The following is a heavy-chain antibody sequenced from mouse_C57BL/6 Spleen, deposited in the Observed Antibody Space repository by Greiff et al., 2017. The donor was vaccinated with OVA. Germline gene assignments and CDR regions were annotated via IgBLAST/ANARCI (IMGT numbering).Heavy chain of an antibody. V-gene: IGHV1-50*01. CDR2: IPAADSYT. CDR3: ARYYYGSGYAMDD. J-gene: IGHJ4*01. D-gene: IGHD1-1*01. CDR1: GYTFTSYW. Sequence: QVQLQQPGAELVKPGASVKLSCKASGYTFTSYWMQWVKQRPAPRIEWIGEIPAADSYTNHNQKFKGKATLTVDTSSSTAYMQLSSLTSEDSAVYYCARYYYGSGYAMDDWGQGTSVTVSS.